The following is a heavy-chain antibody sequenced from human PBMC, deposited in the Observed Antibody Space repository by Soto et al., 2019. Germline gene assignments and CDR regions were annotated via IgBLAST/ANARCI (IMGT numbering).Heavy chain of an antibody. CDR3: ARVRRYYDVWSDSSWFDP. D-gene: IGHD3-3*01. CDR2: IIPILGIA. CDR1: GGTFSSYT. V-gene: IGHV1-69*02. J-gene: IGHJ5*02. Sequence: QVQLVQCGAEVKKPGSSVKVSCKASGGTFSSYTISWVRQAPGQGLEWMGRIIPILGIANYAQKFQGRVTFTADNSTSTAYMELSSLSSEDSAVYYCARVRRYYDVWSDSSWFDPWGQGTLVTVSS.